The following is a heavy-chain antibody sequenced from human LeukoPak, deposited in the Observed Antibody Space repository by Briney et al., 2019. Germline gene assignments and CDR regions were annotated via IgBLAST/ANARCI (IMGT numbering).Heavy chain of an antibody. CDR3: ATGAAASYYFDY. Sequence: ASVKVSCKVSGYTLTELSMHWVRQAPGKGLEWMGGFDPEDGEAIYAQKFQGRVTMTEDTSTDTAYMELSSLRSEDTAVYYCATGAAASYYFDYWGQGTLVTVSS. J-gene: IGHJ4*02. D-gene: IGHD6-13*01. CDR2: FDPEDGEA. V-gene: IGHV1-24*01. CDR1: GYTLTELS.